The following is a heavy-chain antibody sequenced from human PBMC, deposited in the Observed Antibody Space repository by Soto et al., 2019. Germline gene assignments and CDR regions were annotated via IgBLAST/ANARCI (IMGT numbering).Heavy chain of an antibody. Sequence: SETLSLTCTVSGGSISSGDYYWSWIRQPPGKGLEWIGRIHSTRSPNYNPSLKSRVTMSVDTSKNQFSLKLNLTSVTAADTAVYYCARSPAYGDYANLDTWGQGTLVTVSS. V-gene: IGHV4-39*07. D-gene: IGHD4-17*01. J-gene: IGHJ5*02. CDR2: IHSTRSP. CDR3: ARSPAYGDYANLDT. CDR1: GGSISSGDYY.